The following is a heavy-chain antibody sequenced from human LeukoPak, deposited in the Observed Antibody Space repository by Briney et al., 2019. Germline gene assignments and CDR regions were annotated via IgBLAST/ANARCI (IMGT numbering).Heavy chain of an antibody. CDR3: ASGGQPPGDYYFDY. Sequence: PGGSLRLSCAASGFTFSSYAMHWVRQAPGKGLEWVAVISYDGSNKYYADSVKGRFTISRDNSKNTLYLQMNSLRAEDTAVYYCASGGQPPGDYYFDYWGQGTLVTVSS. J-gene: IGHJ4*02. D-gene: IGHD3-16*01. CDR1: GFTFSSYA. V-gene: IGHV3-30-3*01. CDR2: ISYDGSNK.